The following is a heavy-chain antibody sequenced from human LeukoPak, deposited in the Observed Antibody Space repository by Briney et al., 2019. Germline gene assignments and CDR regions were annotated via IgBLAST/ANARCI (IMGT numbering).Heavy chain of an antibody. J-gene: IGHJ6*03. V-gene: IGHV4-61*01. CDR3: ARDRLVGATFYYYYYMDV. D-gene: IGHD1-26*01. CDR1: GGSVSSTNYY. Sequence: SETLSLICTVSGGSVSSTNYYWGWIRQPPGKGLEWIGYIYYSGSTNYNPSLKSRVTISVDTSKNQFSLKLSSVTAADTAVYYCARDRLVGATFYYYYYMDVWGKGTTVTVSS. CDR2: IYYSGST.